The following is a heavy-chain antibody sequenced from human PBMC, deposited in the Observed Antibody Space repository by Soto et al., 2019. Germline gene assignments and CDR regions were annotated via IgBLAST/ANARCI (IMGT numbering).Heavy chain of an antibody. CDR2: IDPSGGIT. CDR1: GYSFTNFH. CDR3: ARDLIGHDNYETIGYYFDH. Sequence: QMQLSQFGAEVKKPGASVKVSCKASGYSFTNFHIHWVRQAPGQGLEWMGMIDPSGGITRDAQRLLGRITMTRDASTSTVYMELRSLTSGDTAVYYCARDLIGHDNYETIGYYFDHWGQGTLVTVSS. D-gene: IGHD3-22*01. J-gene: IGHJ4*02. V-gene: IGHV1-46*01.